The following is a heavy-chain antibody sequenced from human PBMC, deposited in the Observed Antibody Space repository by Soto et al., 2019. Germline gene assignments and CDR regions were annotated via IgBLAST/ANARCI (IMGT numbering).Heavy chain of an antibody. J-gene: IGHJ6*02. CDR1: GGTFSSYA. V-gene: IGHV1-69*13. Sequence: GASVKVSCKASGGTFSSYAISWVRQAPGQGLEWMGGIIPMFGSATYVQKFRGRVTITADESTSTSYMDLSSLRSEDSAVYYCARGTRDRSTTSCYSPQGYYRHDMDVWGPGTTVTVSS. CDR2: IIPMFGSA. CDR3: ARGTRDRSTTSCYSPQGYYRHDMDV. D-gene: IGHD2-2*01.